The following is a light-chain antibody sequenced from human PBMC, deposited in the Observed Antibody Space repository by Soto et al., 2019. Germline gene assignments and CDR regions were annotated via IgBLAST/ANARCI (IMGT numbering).Light chain of an antibody. CDR1: QSVSNNY. CDR3: QQYGTSPIT. J-gene: IGKJ5*01. CDR2: GAS. V-gene: IGKV3-20*01. Sequence: VLTQSPATLSFSPGESDTLSFRSSQSVSNNYLAWYHHKPGQAPRLLIYGASNRATGIPDRFSGRGSGTDFTLSISRLEPEDFAVYSCQQYGTSPITFGQGTRLEIK.